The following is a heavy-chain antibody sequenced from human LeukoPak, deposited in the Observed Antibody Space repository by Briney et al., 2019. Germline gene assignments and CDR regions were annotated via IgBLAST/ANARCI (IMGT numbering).Heavy chain of an antibody. CDR3: ARNHYDFWSGYYPFDC. V-gene: IGHV4-61*01. CDR2: IYYSGST. Sequence: SETLSLTCTVSGGSVSSGSYYWSWLRQPPGKGLEWIGYIYYSGSTNYNPSLKSRVTISVDTSKNQFSLKLSSVTAADTAVYYCARNHYDFWSGYYPFDCWGQGTLVTVSS. J-gene: IGHJ4*02. D-gene: IGHD3-3*01. CDR1: GGSVSSGSYY.